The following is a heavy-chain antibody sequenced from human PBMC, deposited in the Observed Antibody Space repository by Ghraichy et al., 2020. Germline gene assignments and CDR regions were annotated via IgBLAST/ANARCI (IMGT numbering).Heavy chain of an antibody. J-gene: IGHJ4*02. CDR3: ARDHCSSTSCYGVPDY. D-gene: IGHD2-2*01. V-gene: IGHV3-7*04. CDR1: GFTFSSYW. CDR2: IKQDGSEK. Sequence: GGSLRLSCAASGFTFSSYWMSWVRQAPGKGLEWVANIKQDGSEKYYVDSVKGRFTISRDNAKNSLYLQMNSLRAEDTAVYYCARDHCSSTSCYGVPDYWGQGTLVTVSS.